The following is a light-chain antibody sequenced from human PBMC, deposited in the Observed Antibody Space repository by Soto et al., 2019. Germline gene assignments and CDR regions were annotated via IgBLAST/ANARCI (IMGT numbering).Light chain of an antibody. J-gene: IGKJ2*01. CDR2: RVS. V-gene: IGKV2-30*02. Sequence: DVVMTQSPLSLPVTLGQPASISCRSSQSLVHSDGNTYLCWYQQSPGQSPRRLISRVSNRDSGVPDRFSGSGSGTDFTLKISRVDAEDVGVYYCMQGTNWPYSFGQGTKLEIK. CDR1: QSLVHSDGNTY. CDR3: MQGTNWPYS.